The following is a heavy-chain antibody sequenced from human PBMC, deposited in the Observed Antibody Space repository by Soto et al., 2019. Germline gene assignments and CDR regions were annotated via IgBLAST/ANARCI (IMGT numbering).Heavy chain of an antibody. J-gene: IGHJ4*02. CDR2: IIPIFGTA. D-gene: IGHD2-15*01. Sequence: ASVKVSCKASGGTFSSYAISWVRQAPGQGLEWMGGIIPIFGTANYAQKFQGRVTITADESTSTAYMELSSLRSEDTAVYYCARVPGRYCSGGSCYYFDYWGQGTLVTVSS. CDR1: GGTFSSYA. CDR3: ARVPGRYCSGGSCYYFDY. V-gene: IGHV1-69*13.